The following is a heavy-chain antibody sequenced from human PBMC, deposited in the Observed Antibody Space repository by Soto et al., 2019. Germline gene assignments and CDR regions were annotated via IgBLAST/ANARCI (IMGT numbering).Heavy chain of an antibody. CDR1: GYTFTSYY. CDR3: ARVLPYYYYGSGSDYYYMDV. J-gene: IGHJ6*03. D-gene: IGHD3-10*01. CDR2: INPSGGST. Sequence: GASVKVSCKASGYTFTSYYMHWVRQAPGQGLEWMGIINPSGGSTSYAQKFQGRATMTRDTSTSTVYMELSSLRSEDTAVYYCARVLPYYYYGSGSDYYYMDVWGKGTTVTVSS. V-gene: IGHV1-46*03.